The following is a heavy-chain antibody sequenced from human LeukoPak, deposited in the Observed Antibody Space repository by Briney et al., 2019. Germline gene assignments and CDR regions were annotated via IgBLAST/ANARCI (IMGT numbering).Heavy chain of an antibody. D-gene: IGHD7-27*01. V-gene: IGHV1-69*13. CDR3: ARGDALTGDDPYYFDY. Sequence: ASVKVSCKASGGTFSSYAISRARQAPGQGLEWMGGIIPIFGTANYAQKFQGRVTITADESTSTAYMELSSLRSEDTAVYYCARGDALTGDDPYYFDYWGQGTLVTVSS. CDR2: IIPIFGTA. J-gene: IGHJ4*02. CDR1: GGTFSSYA.